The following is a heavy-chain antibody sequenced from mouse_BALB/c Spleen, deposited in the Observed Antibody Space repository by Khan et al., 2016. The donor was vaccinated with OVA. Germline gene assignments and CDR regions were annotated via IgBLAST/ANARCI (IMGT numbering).Heavy chain of an antibody. D-gene: IGHD2-3*01. CDR2: IYPSDSYS. J-gene: IGHJ3*01. Sequence: QVQLQQPGIELVRPGASVKLSCKASGYTFTNYWINWVKQRPGQGLEWIGNIYPSDSYSNYNQRFKDTATLNVDKSSSPAYLPLSRPPSADSAVYYCTREGGDGSSFAYWGQGTLVTVSA. V-gene: IGHV1-69*02. CDR3: TREGGDGSSFAY. CDR1: GYTFTNYW.